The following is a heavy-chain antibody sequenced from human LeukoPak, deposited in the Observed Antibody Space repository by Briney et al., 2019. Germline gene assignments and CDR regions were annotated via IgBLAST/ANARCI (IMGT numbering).Heavy chain of an antibody. CDR3: AKGAWDSGTCSDY. CDR1: GFTFSTYA. Sequence: GGSLRLSCVASGFTFSTYAMNWVRQAPGKGLEWVAAISGSSTGTYYADSVRGRFTISRDNSKNTLYLQMNSLRAEDTAVYYCAKGAWDSGTCSDYWGQGTLVTVSS. D-gene: IGHD5-12*01. V-gene: IGHV3-23*01. J-gene: IGHJ4*02. CDR2: ISGSSTGT.